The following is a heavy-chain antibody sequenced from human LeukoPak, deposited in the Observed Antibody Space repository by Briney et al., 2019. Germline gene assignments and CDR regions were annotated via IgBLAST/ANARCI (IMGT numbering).Heavy chain of an antibody. CDR3: TREGVYAPDPSSYHRDAFDI. Sequence: ASVKVSCKASGYTFTSYYMHWVRQAPGQGLEWMGIINPSGGSTSYAQKFQGRVTMTRDTSTNTAHMELRRLESGDTAVYYCTREGVYAPDPSSYHRDAFDIWGQGTVVIVSS. D-gene: IGHD3-16*02. CDR1: GYTFTSYY. V-gene: IGHV1-46*01. J-gene: IGHJ3*02. CDR2: INPSGGST.